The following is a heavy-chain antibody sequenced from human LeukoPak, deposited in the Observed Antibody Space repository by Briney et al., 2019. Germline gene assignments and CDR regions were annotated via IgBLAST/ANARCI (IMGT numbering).Heavy chain of an antibody. Sequence: SVKVSCKASGGTFSSYAISWVRQAPGQGLEWMGGIIPIFGTANYAQKFQGRVTITADESTSTAYMELSSLRSEDTAVYYRASGWASNYDFWSGSPTNLFDYWGQGTLVTVSS. J-gene: IGHJ4*02. CDR1: GGTFSSYA. V-gene: IGHV1-69*13. CDR2: IIPIFGTA. D-gene: IGHD3-3*01. CDR3: ASGWASNYDFWSGSPTNLFDY.